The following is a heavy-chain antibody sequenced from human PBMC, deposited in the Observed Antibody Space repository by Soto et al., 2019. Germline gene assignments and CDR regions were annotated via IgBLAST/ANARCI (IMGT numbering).Heavy chain of an antibody. J-gene: IGHJ3*02. Sequence: EVQLVESGGGLVQPGGSLRLSCAASGFTFSSYSMNWVRQAPGKGLEWVSYISSSSSTIYYADSVKGRFTISRDNAKNSLYLQMNSLRAEDTAVYYCASWAIEVTYDAFDIWGQGTMVTVSS. D-gene: IGHD6-19*01. CDR2: ISSSSSTI. CDR3: ASWAIEVTYDAFDI. V-gene: IGHV3-48*01. CDR1: GFTFSSYS.